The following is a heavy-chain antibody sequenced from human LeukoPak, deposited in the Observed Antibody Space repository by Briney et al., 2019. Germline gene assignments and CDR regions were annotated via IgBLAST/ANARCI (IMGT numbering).Heavy chain of an antibody. CDR3: ARASKARRLRYFDWLFSY. CDR1: GYTFTSYD. V-gene: IGHV1-8*01. D-gene: IGHD3-9*01. Sequence: GASVKVSCKASGYTFTSYDINWVRQATGQGLEWMGWMNPNSGNTGYAQKFQGRATMTRNTSISTAYMELSSLRSEDTAVYYCARASKARRLRYFDWLFSYWGQGTLVTVSS. CDR2: MNPNSGNT. J-gene: IGHJ4*02.